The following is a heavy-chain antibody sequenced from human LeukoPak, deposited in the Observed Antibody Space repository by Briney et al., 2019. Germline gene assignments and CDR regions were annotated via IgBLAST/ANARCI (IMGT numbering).Heavy chain of an antibody. J-gene: IGHJ4*02. D-gene: IGHD3-22*01. Sequence: GGSLRLSCAASGFTFSSYSMNWVRQAPGKGLEWVSSISSSSSYIYYADSVKGRFTISRDNAKNSLYLQMNSLRAEDTAVYYCASDIYGSSGYYQTQPFDYWGQGTLVTVSS. CDR3: ASDIYGSSGYYQTQPFDY. CDR1: GFTFSSYS. CDR2: ISSSSSYI. V-gene: IGHV3-21*01.